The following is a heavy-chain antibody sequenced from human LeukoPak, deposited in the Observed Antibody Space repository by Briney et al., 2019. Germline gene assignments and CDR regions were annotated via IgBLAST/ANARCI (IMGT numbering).Heavy chain of an antibody. CDR1: GFTFSSYA. CDR3: ALSGSLDY. J-gene: IGHJ4*02. CDR2: ISYDGSNK. D-gene: IGHD3-10*01. Sequence: GGSLRLSCAASGFTFSSYAMHWVRQAPGKGLEWVAVISYDGSNKYYADSVKGRSTISRDNSKNTLYLQMNSLRAEDTAVYYCALSGSLDYWGQGTLVTVST. V-gene: IGHV3-30*04.